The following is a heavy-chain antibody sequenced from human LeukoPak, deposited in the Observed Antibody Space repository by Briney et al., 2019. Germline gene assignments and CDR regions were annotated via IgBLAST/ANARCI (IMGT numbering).Heavy chain of an antibody. CDR2: IIPIFGTA. CDR3: VKHRAFLEEHLGRLGGFDI. D-gene: IGHD4-23*01. J-gene: IGHJ3*02. CDR1: GGTFSSYA. V-gene: IGHV1-69*05. Sequence: ASVKVSCKASGGTFSSYAISWVRQAPGQGLEWMGGIIPIFGTANYAQKFQGRVTITTDESTSTAYMELSSLRSEDTAVYYCVKHRAFLEEHLGRLGGFDIWGQGTLVTVSS.